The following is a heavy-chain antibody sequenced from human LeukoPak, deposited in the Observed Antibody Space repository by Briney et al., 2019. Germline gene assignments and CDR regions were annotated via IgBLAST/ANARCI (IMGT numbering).Heavy chain of an antibody. CDR2: ISSSGNT. CDR3: VKGRISEDGLDF. D-gene: IGHD6-13*01. Sequence: GGSLRLSCAASGFTFSRSAMTWVCQTPGKGLDWVSSISSSGNTYYADSVKGRFTISRDNSKNMLYLQMNSLRAEDTAVYYCVKGRISEDGLDFWGQGTLVTVSS. J-gene: IGHJ4*02. V-gene: IGHV3-23*01. CDR1: GFTFSRSA.